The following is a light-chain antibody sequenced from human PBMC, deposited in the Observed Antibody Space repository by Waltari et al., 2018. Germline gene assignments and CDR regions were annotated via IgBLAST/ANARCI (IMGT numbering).Light chain of an antibody. V-gene: IGKV1-6*01. CDR1: QDIRDD. CDR3: LQHSNYPWT. CDR2: GAS. Sequence: PSSLSASVGDRISITCRASQDIRDDLGWYQHKSGTAPKLLIFGASTLQRGVPSRFSGSGSGTGFTLTISNLQPADSATYYCLQHSNYPWTFAQGTKVEI. J-gene: IGKJ1*01.